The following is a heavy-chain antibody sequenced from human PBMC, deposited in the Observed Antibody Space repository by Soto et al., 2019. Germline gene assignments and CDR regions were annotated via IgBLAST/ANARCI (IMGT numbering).Heavy chain of an antibody. CDR2: LHYSGNS. D-gene: IGHD3-10*01. CDR3: ARKGFGAIHGLADV. V-gene: IGHV4-59*08. J-gene: IGHJ6*02. Sequence: QVQLQESGPGLVKPSETLSLTCTVSGGSISNYYCSWFRQPPGKGLEWIGLLHYSGNSDYKPSLRSRVTMSVDTSMNQFSLRLNSGPAADTALYYCARKGFGAIHGLADVWGQGTTVIVSS. CDR1: GGSISNYY.